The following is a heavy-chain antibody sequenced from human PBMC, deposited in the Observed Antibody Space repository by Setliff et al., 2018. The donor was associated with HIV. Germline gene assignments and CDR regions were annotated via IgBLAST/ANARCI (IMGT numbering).Heavy chain of an antibody. J-gene: IGHJ4*02. CDR2: IYYSGST. D-gene: IGHD5-18*01. CDR3: ARRDGYSYCFYFDY. CDR1: GGSISSSTYY. V-gene: IGHV4-39*01. Sequence: TLSLTCTVSGGSISSSTYYWGWIRQPPGKGLEWIGTIYYSGSTYYNPSLKSRLTISVDTSKNQFSLKLSSVTAADTAVYYCARRDGYSYCFYFDYWGQGTLVTVSS.